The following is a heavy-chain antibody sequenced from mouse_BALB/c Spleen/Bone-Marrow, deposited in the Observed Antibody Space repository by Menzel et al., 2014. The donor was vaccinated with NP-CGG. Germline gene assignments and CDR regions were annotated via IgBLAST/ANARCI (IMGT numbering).Heavy chain of an antibody. CDR2: IDPANGNT. CDR1: GFNIKDTY. J-gene: IGHJ3*01. CDR3: AKYSYGNSLFAY. D-gene: IGHD1-1*01. V-gene: IGHV14-3*02. Sequence: VQLQQSGAELVKPGASVKLSCTASGFNIKDTYMHWVKQRPEQGLEWVGRIDPANGNTKYDPKFQGKATITADTSSNTAYLQLSSLTSEDTAVYYCAKYSYGNSLFAYWGQGTLVTVSA.